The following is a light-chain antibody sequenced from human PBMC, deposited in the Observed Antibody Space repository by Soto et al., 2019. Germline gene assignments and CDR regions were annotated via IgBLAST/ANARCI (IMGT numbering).Light chain of an antibody. CDR1: QSLSTN. CDR3: QHYNKWPPMYT. Sequence: EVVMTQSPATLSVSPGERATLSCRASQSLSTNLAWYQQKGGQPPRLLIYGASTRATDIPARFSGRGSGTEFTLTISSLQSDDFAVYYCQHYNKWPPMYTFGQGTKVDIK. J-gene: IGKJ2*01. CDR2: GAS. V-gene: IGKV3-15*01.